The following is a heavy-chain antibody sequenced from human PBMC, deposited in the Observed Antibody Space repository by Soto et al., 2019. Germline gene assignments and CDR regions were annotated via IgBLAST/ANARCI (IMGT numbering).Heavy chain of an antibody. D-gene: IGHD2-15*01. CDR2: INHSGST. J-gene: IGHJ4*02. CDR1: GGSFSGYY. Sequence: SETLSLTCAVYGGSFSGYYWSWIRQPPGKGLEWIGEINHSGSTNYNPSLKSRVTISVDTSKNQFSLKLSSVTAADTAVYYCARGPRGYCSGGSCYDFDYWGQGTLVTVSS. V-gene: IGHV4-34*01. CDR3: ARGPRGYCSGGSCYDFDY.